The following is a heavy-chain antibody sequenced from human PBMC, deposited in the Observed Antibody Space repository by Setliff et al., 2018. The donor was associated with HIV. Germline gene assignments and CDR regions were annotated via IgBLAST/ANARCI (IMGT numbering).Heavy chain of an antibody. CDR1: GDSISSDDHY. CDR2: IFNTGST. J-gene: IGHJ4*02. CDR3: ARMSVSAAVYFDF. Sequence: SETLSLTCTVSGDSISSDDHYWSWIRQTPGKGLEWIGYIFNTGSTYYKSSLASRLTMSIDTSRNQFSLKLRSVTAADTAVFYCARMSVSAAVYFDFWGQGTLVTVSS. D-gene: IGHD6-25*01. V-gene: IGHV4-30-4*08.